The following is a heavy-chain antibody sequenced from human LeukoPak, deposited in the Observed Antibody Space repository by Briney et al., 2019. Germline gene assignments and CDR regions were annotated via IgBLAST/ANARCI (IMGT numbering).Heavy chain of an antibody. D-gene: IGHD3-22*01. CDR2: IYTSGST. CDR3: ARGNFPNYYDSSGYYY. Sequence: SETLSLTCTVSGGSISSGSYYWSWIRQPAGKGLEWIGRIYTSGSTNYNPSLKSLVTISVDTTKNQFSLKLSSVTAAGTAVYYCARGNFPNYYDSSGYYYWGQGTLVTVSS. J-gene: IGHJ4*02. CDR1: GGSISSGSYY. V-gene: IGHV4-61*02.